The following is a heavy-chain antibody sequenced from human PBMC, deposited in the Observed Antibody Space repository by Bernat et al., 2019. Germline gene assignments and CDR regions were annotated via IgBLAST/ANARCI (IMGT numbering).Heavy chain of an antibody. D-gene: IGHD7-27*01. V-gene: IGHV1-3*04. J-gene: IGHJ3*01. Sequence: QVQLVQSGAEVKKPGASVKVSCKTSGYSFTNYAIHWVRQAPGKRLEWMGWINTGNGNTRYSQKFQGAVTITRDTSATTAYMELSSLRSEDTAVYYCALGGLTGDLNDAFDFWGQGTMVIVSS. CDR3: ALGGLTGDLNDAFDF. CDR1: GYSFTNYA. CDR2: INTGNGNT.